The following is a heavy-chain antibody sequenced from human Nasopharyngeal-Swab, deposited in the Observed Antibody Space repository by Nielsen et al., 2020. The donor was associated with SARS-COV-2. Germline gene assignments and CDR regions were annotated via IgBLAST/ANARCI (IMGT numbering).Heavy chain of an antibody. D-gene: IGHD3-10*01. CDR3: ARDFYGSGSYYNAYGMDV. J-gene: IGHJ6*02. V-gene: IGHV3-7*01. Sequence: WIRQPPGKGLEWVVNIKQDGSEKYYVDSVKGRFTISRDNAKNSLYLQMNSLRAEDTAVYYCARDFYGSGSYYNAYGMDVWGQGTTVTVSS. CDR2: IKQDGSEK.